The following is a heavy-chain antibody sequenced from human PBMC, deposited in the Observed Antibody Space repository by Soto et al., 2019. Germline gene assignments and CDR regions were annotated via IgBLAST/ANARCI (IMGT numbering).Heavy chain of an antibody. Sequence: QVHLVQSGAEVKRHGSAVKVSCKVSGAGDTFSNYGLNWMRQAPGQGLEWMGGTIPAFGTANYAQKFQGRVTITAATATTTAYMDLSSLRPDDTAVYYCWRHDKTALPPLDSWGQGTLVSVSS. CDR1: GAGDTFSNYG. D-gene: IGHD1-1*01. CDR3: WRHDKTALPPLDS. J-gene: IGHJ4*02. CDR2: TIPAFGTA. V-gene: IGHV1-69*06.